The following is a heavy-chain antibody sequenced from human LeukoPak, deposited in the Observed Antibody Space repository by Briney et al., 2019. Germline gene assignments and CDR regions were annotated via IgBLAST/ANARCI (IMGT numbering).Heavy chain of an antibody. D-gene: IGHD2-2*01. V-gene: IGHV3-21*01. CDR2: ITSSSIYI. CDR1: GFTFSNYE. Sequence: PGGSLRLSCAASGFTFSNYEINWVRQAPGRGLEWVSSITSSSIYIYYTDSVKGRFTISRDNAKNSLYLQMNSLRAEDTAVYYCARGRIVVVPAATSHMDVWGKGTTVTVSS. CDR3: ARGRIVVVPAATSHMDV. J-gene: IGHJ6*03.